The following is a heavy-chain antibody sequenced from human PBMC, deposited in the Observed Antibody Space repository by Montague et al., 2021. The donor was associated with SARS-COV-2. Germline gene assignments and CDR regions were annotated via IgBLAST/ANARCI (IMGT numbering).Heavy chain of an antibody. V-gene: IGHV4-59*01. CDR2: VHYTGST. J-gene: IGHJ4*02. CDR1: GGSISSNY. D-gene: IGHD1-1*01. Sequence: SETLSLTCTVSGGSISSNYWSWIRQSPGKGLEWIGYVHYTGSTKYNPSLKTRVTLSLDTPKNHFSLRLNSVTAADTAVYYCARAQNICFIANCVNYFDLWGLGALVSVSS. CDR3: ARAQNICFIANCVNYFDL.